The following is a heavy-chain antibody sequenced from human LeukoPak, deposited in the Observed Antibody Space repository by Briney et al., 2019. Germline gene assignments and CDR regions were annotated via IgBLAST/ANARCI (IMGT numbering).Heavy chain of an antibody. CDR1: GFTFSNAW. CDR3: TRAKGSGYVCDY. V-gene: IGHV3-15*01. CDR2: IKSKTDGGTT. D-gene: IGHD3-22*01. J-gene: IGHJ4*02. Sequence: PGGSLRLSCAASGFTFSNAWMSWVRQAPGKGLEWVGRIKSKTDGGTTDYAAPVKGRFTISRDDSKSIAYLQMNRLKTEDTAVYYCTRAKGSGYVCDYWGQGTLVTVSS.